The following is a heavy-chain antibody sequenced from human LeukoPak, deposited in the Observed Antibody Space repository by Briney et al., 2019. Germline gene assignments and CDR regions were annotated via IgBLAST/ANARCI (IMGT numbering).Heavy chain of an antibody. CDR2: VYYSGST. D-gene: IGHD4-17*01. CDR3: ARNSTVTSPSTGYFDY. Sequence: PPETLSLTCAVSGYSISSGDYWGWIRQPPGKGLEWIGSVYYSGSTHYNPSLKSRVAISVDRSRNQFSLRLSSVTAADTAVYYCARNSTVTSPSTGYFDYWGQGTLATVSS. V-gene: IGHV4-38-2*01. J-gene: IGHJ4*02. CDR1: GYSISSGDY.